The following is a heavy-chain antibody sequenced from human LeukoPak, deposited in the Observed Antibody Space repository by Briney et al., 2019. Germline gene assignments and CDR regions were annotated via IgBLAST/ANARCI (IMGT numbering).Heavy chain of an antibody. CDR3: ARDYYDSSGYPY. J-gene: IGHJ4*02. D-gene: IGHD3-22*01. Sequence: GRSLRLSCAASGFTFDDYAMHWVRQAPGKGLEWVSGISWNSGSIGYADSVKGRFTISRDNAKNSLYLQMNSLRAEDTAVYYCARDYYDSSGYPYWGQGTLVTVSS. V-gene: IGHV3-9*01. CDR2: ISWNSGSI. CDR1: GFTFDDYA.